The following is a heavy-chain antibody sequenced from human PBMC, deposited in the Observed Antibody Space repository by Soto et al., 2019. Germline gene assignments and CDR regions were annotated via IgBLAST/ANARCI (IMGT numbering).Heavy chain of an antibody. CDR2: INPNSGGT. V-gene: IGHV1-2*04. CDR3: ARGGVILTGYYDAFDI. J-gene: IGHJ3*02. CDR1: GYTFTGYY. D-gene: IGHD3-9*01. Sequence: ASVKVSCKASGYTFTGYYMHWVRQAPGQGLEWMGWINPNSGGTNYAQKFQGWVTMTRDTSISTAYMELSRLRSDDTAVYYCARGGVILTGYYDAFDIWGQGTMVTVSS.